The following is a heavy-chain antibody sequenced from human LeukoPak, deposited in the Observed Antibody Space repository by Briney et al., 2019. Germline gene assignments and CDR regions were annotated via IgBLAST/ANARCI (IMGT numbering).Heavy chain of an antibody. Sequence: SQTLSLTCAVSGGSISSGGYSWSWIRQPPGKGPEWIGYIYHSGSTYYNPSLKSRVTISVDRSKNQFSLKLSSVTAADTAVYYCASSERGRYCSGGSCQPDAFDIWGQGTMVTVSS. D-gene: IGHD2-15*01. CDR2: IYHSGST. J-gene: IGHJ3*02. CDR3: ASSERGRYCSGGSCQPDAFDI. V-gene: IGHV4-30-2*01. CDR1: GGSISSGGYS.